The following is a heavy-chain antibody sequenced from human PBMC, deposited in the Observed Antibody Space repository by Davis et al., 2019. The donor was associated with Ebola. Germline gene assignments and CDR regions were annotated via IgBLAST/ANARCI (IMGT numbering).Heavy chain of an antibody. CDR1: GFIFSSYE. D-gene: IGHD5-12*01. CDR2: IKQDGSEK. Sequence: GESLKISCAASGFIFSSYEMSWVRQAPGKGLEWVANIKQDGSEKYYVDSVKGRFSISRDNAKNSLYLQMNSLRAEDTAVYYCARVGSGYDLGVWGQGTTVTVSS. J-gene: IGHJ6*02. V-gene: IGHV3-7*01. CDR3: ARVGSGYDLGV.